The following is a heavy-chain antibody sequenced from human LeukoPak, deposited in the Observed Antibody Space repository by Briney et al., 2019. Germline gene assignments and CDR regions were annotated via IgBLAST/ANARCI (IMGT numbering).Heavy chain of an antibody. D-gene: IGHD3-10*01. Sequence: QTGASLRLSCAASGFSFSSYAMSWVRQAPGKGLEWVSSISGSGASTYYADSVKGRFTISRDNSKNTLYLQMNSLRAEDTAVYSRAKGGGITLVRGVTVDYWGQGTLVTVSS. J-gene: IGHJ4*02. CDR3: AKGGGITLVRGVTVDY. V-gene: IGHV3-23*01. CDR1: GFSFSSYA. CDR2: ISGSGAST.